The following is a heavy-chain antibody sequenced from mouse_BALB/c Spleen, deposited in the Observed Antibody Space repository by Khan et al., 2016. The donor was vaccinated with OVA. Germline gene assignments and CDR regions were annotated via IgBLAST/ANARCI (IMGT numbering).Heavy chain of an antibody. Sequence: EVQLVESGPGLVKPSQSLSLTCTVTGYSITSDYAWNWIRQFPGHKLEWMGYISYSGSTNYNPSLKSRISITRDTSKNQFFLQLNSVTTEDTATYYCARDGSRYYYAMDYWGQGTSVTVSS. V-gene: IGHV3-2*02. J-gene: IGHJ4*01. D-gene: IGHD2-3*01. CDR1: GYSITSDYA. CDR3: ARDGSRYYYAMDY. CDR2: ISYSGST.